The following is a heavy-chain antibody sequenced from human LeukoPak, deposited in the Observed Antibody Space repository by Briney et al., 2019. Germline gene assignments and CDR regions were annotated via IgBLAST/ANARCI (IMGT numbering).Heavy chain of an antibody. Sequence: SETLSLTCDVSGYFIRSGYYWGWTRQPPGKGLEWIGSVYHSGNTYYNPSLKSRVTISVDTSKSQFYLKLSSVTAADTAVYYCARDGYDYGSNPANRFDPWGQGTLVTVSS. V-gene: IGHV4-38-2*02. J-gene: IGHJ5*02. D-gene: IGHD4-23*01. CDR3: ARDGYDYGSNPANRFDP. CDR1: GYFIRSGYY. CDR2: VYHSGNT.